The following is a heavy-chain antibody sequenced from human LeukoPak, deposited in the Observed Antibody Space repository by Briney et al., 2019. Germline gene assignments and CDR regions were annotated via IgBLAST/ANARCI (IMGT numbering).Heavy chain of an antibody. J-gene: IGHJ5*02. CDR1: GYTFTSYD. CDR3: ARGRWSSRPVHLFDP. CDR2: MNPNSGNT. D-gene: IGHD2-15*01. Sequence: ASVKVSCKASGYTFTSYDINWVRQATGQGLEWMGWMNPNSGNTGYAQKFQGRVTMTRNTSISTAYMELSSLRSEDTAVYYCARGRWSSRPVHLFDPWGRGTLVTVSS. V-gene: IGHV1-8*01.